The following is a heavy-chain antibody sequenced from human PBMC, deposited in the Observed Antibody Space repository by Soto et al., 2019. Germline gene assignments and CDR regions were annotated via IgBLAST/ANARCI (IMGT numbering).Heavy chain of an antibody. V-gene: IGHV4-30-2*01. CDR3: ARGVLLDY. J-gene: IGHJ4*02. CDR1: GGSISSGGYS. D-gene: IGHD3-10*01. Sequence: SETLSLTCAVPGGSISSGGYSWSWIRQPPGKGLEWIGYIYHSGSTYYNPSLKSRVTISVDRSKNQFSLKLSSVTAADTAVYYCARGVLLDYWGQGTLVTVSS. CDR2: IYHSGST.